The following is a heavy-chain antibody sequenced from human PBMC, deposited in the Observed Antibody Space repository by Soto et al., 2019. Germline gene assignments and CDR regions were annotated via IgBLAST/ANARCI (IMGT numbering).Heavy chain of an antibody. CDR3: ARDWKGAEGFDP. Sequence: QVQLVQSGAEVKKPGASVKVSCKASGYPFSTYDFSWVRQAPGQGLEWMGWIGADNGDTNYAQNFQGRVTMTTDTSTTTSNMELRSLTSDDTAVYFCARDWKGAEGFDPWGQGTLVTVSS. J-gene: IGHJ5*02. CDR2: IGADNGDT. V-gene: IGHV1-18*01. CDR1: GYPFSTYD. D-gene: IGHD1-1*01.